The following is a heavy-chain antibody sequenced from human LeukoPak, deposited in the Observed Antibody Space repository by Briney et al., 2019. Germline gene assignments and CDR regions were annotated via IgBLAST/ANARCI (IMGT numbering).Heavy chain of an antibody. CDR1: GFTFSKYG. D-gene: IGHD6-19*01. J-gene: IGHJ4*02. CDR2: IWFDEKNK. CDR3: AKDRAVAGTDARYYFDY. Sequence: GGSLRLSCAASGFTFSKYGMHWVRQAPGKGLEWVAVIWFDEKNKYYADSVKGRFTISRDDSKNTLYLEMNSLRAGDTAVYYCAKDRAVAGTDARYYFDYWGQGTLVTVSP. V-gene: IGHV3-33*06.